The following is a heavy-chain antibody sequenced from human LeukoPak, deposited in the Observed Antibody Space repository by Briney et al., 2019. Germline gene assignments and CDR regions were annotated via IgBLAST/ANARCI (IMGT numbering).Heavy chain of an antibody. CDR2: ISGSAGNT. CDR1: GFTFSSYA. D-gene: IGHD2-15*01. J-gene: IGHJ4*02. Sequence: GGSLRLSCAASGFTFSSYAMNWVRQAPGKGLEWVSTISGSAGNTYYADSVKGRFTISRDNSKNTLYLQMNSLRAEDTAVYYCAKRRTDFVVVVAATAFDYWGQGTLVTVSS. V-gene: IGHV3-23*01. CDR3: AKRRTDFVVVVAATAFDY.